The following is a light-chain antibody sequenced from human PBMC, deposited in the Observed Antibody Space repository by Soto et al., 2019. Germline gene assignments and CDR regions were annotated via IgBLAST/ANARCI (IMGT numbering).Light chain of an antibody. Sequence: DIQLTQSPSSLSASIGDRVSITCRATEDINNYLACFQQKPGNVPKLLICAASTFQSGVPSRFRGSGSGTEFALSISSRQPGDVATYDCQNYSSGGPLTFGGGTKVEIK. CDR2: AAS. CDR1: EDINNY. CDR3: QNYSSGGPLT. J-gene: IGKJ4*01. V-gene: IGKV1-27*01.